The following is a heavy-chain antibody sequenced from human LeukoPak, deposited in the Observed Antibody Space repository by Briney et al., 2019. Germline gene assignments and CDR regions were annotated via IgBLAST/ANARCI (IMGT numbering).Heavy chain of an antibody. Sequence: SQTLSLTCAVSGDSVSSNSAAWNWIRQSPSRGLEWLGRTYYRSKWYNDYAVSVKSRITINPDTSKNQFSLQLNSVTPEDTAVYYCARGTAEIGDWYFDLWGRGTLVTVSS. CDR1: GDSVSSNSAA. V-gene: IGHV6-1*01. CDR2: TYYRSKWYN. CDR3: ARGTAEIGDWYFDL. J-gene: IGHJ2*01. D-gene: IGHD5-18*01.